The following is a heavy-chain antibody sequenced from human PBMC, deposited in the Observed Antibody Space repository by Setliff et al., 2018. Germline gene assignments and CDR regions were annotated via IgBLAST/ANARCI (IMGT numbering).Heavy chain of an antibody. V-gene: IGHV1-69*13. Sequence: GASVKVSCKASGGTFKNFAISWVRQAPGQGLEWVGGIIPMFRSGNYAQRFQGRVTITADESTSTVYMELTSLRPEDTAVYYCARGKMDVVAAGGKYCAMDVWCQGTAVTVSS. CDR3: ARGKMDVVAAGGKYCAMDV. CDR1: GGTFKNFA. CDR2: IIPMFRSG. J-gene: IGHJ6*02. D-gene: IGHD6-13*01.